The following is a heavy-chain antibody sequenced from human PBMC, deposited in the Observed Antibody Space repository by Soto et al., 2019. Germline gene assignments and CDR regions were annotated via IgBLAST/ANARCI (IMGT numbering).Heavy chain of an antibody. V-gene: IGHV4-30-4*01. CDR3: VRRRGGILYYFDY. D-gene: IGHD2-15*01. CDR1: GSSISSGDYY. CDR2: IYYSGST. J-gene: IGHJ4*02. Sequence: SETLSLTCTVSGSSISSGDYYWSWIRQPPGRGLEWIGYIYYSGSTYYNPSLKSRVTISVDTSKNQFSLKLSSVTAADTAVYYCVRRRGGILYYFDYWGQGTLVTVSS.